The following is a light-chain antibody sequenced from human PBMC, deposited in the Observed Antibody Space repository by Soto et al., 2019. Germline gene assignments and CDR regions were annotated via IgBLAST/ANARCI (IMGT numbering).Light chain of an antibody. Sequence: EIVLTQSPATLSLSPGERATLSCRASQSVSSYLAWYQQKPGQAPRLLIYDASNRATGIPARFSGSGSGTDFTFTNSRLEPEDFAVYYCQQRSNWPRAFGPGTKVDIK. CDR3: QQRSNWPRA. CDR2: DAS. V-gene: IGKV3-11*01. J-gene: IGKJ3*01. CDR1: QSVSSY.